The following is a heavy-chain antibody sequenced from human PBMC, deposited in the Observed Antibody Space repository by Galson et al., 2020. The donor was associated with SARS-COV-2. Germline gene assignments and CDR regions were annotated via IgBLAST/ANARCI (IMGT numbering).Heavy chain of an antibody. Sequence: ALHGESLKISCAASGFTFSTYWMHWVRQAPGKGLVWVSRIHRDGSTTTYADSVQGRFTISRDNATNTLYLQMSSLRAEDAAVYYCARESAVQGGYYMDVWGKGTTVTVSS. CDR2: IHRDGSTT. V-gene: IGHV3-74*01. J-gene: IGHJ6*03. CDR3: ARESAVQGGYYMDV. D-gene: IGHD3-10*01. CDR1: GFTFSTYW.